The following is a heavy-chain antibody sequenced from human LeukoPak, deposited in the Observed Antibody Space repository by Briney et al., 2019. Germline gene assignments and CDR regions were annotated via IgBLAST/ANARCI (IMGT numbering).Heavy chain of an antibody. CDR1: GYTFTSYY. CDR3: ARAPNVLLWFGESRPYYYCMDV. V-gene: IGHV1-46*01. CDR2: INPNGGST. Sequence: GASVKVSCKASGYTFTSYYMHWVRQAPGQGLEWMGIINPNGGSTSYAQKFQGRVTMTRDTSTSTVYMELSSLRSEDTAVYYCARAPNVLLWFGESRPYYYCMDVWGQGTTVTVSS. J-gene: IGHJ6*02. D-gene: IGHD3-10*01.